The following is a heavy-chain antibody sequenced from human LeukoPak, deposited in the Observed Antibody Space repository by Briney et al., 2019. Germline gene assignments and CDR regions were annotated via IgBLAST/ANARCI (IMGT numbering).Heavy chain of an antibody. D-gene: IGHD3-10*01. J-gene: IGHJ4*02. V-gene: IGHV3-30*02. CDR2: IRYGGRNT. CDR1: GFTFSSYG. CDR3: ARELAVTMVRGVRYFDY. Sequence: GGSLRLSCAASGFTFSSYGMHWVRRAPGKGLEWVAFIRYGGRNTYYADSVKGRFTISRDNSKNTLYLQMINLRAEDTAVYYCARELAVTMVRGVRYFDYWGQGTLVTVSS.